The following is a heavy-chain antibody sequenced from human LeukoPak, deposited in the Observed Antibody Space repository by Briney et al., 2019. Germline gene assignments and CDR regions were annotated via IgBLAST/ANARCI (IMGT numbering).Heavy chain of an antibody. J-gene: IGHJ5*02. CDR2: IYYSGST. V-gene: IGHV4-61*01. CDR1: GGSVSSGSYY. D-gene: IGHD5-18*01. Sequence: SETLSLTCTVSGGSVSSGSYYWSWIRQPPGKGLEWIGYIYYSGSTNYNPSLKSRVTVSVDTSKNQFSLKLSSVTAADTAVYYCARAVEGCSYGLRWFDPWGQGTLVTVSS. CDR3: ARAVEGCSYGLRWFDP.